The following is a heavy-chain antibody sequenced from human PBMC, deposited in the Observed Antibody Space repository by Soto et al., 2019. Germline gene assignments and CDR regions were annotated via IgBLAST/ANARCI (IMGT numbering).Heavy chain of an antibody. V-gene: IGHV1-2*02. CDR2: INPYSGGA. J-gene: IGHJ5*02. CDR3: ARVIRGAYYNSPLDA. D-gene: IGHD3-10*01. Sequence: ASVKVSCKASGYTFTGYFMHWVRQAPGQGPEWMRWINPYSGGADYAQSFQGRVTMTRDTSISTVYMELSRLRFDDTAVYYCARVIRGAYYNSPLDAWGQGTVVTVSS. CDR1: GYTFTGYF.